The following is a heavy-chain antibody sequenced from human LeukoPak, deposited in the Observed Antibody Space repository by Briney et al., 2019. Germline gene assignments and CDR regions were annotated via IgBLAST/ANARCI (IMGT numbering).Heavy chain of an antibody. CDR3: ARGGEYSGYDLPAYYYGMDV. D-gene: IGHD5-12*01. V-gene: IGHV1-18*01. CDR2: ISAYNGNT. Sequence: ASVKVSCKASGYTFTSYGISCVRQAPGQGLEWMGWISAYNGNTNYAQKLQGRVTMTTDTSTSTAYMELRSLRSDDTAVYYCARGGEYSGYDLPAYYYGMDVWGQGTTVTVSS. J-gene: IGHJ6*02. CDR1: GYTFTSYG.